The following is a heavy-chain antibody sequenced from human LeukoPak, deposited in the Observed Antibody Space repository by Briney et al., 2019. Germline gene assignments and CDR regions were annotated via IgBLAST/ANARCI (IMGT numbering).Heavy chain of an antibody. CDR1: GFTFVSYA. V-gene: IGHV3-23*01. CDR3: AKALDTYGYMRFDF. J-gene: IGHJ4*02. D-gene: IGHD5-18*01. Sequence: GGSLRLSCAASGFTFVSYAMTRVRQAPGKGLEWVSAINGGGDTTYYADSVKGRFTISRDKSKNTMHLQMNSLRAEDTALYYCAKALDTYGYMRFDFWGQGTLVTVSS. CDR2: INGGGDTT.